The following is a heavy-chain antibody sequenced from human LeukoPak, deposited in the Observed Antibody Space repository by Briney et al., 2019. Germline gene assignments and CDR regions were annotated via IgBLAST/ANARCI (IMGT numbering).Heavy chain of an antibody. CDR1: GGSFTTYY. CDR2: INQSGVT. Sequence: SETLSLTCAVYGGSFTTYYSSWFRQPPGKGLEWIGEINQSGVTHYTPSLKSRLTMSGDTSKNQVSLKWSSVTAADTAVYYWVRGRGWEQSWGQGTLVTVSS. V-gene: IGHV4-34*01. CDR3: VRGRGWEQS. D-gene: IGHD1-26*01. J-gene: IGHJ4*02.